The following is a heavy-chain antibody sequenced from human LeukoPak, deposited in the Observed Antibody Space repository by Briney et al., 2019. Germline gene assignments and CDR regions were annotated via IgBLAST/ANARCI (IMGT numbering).Heavy chain of an antibody. J-gene: IGHJ4*02. CDR1: GFTFSSYA. V-gene: IGHV3-30-3*01. D-gene: IGHD3-10*01. Sequence: GGSLRLSCAASGFTFSSYAMHWVRQAPGKGLEWVAVISYDGSNKYYADSVKGRFTISRDNSKNTLYLQMNSLRAEDTAVYYCARDPETTYITVVRGVIEVNFDYWGQGTLVTVSS. CDR3: ARDPETTYITVVRGVIEVNFDY. CDR2: ISYDGSNK.